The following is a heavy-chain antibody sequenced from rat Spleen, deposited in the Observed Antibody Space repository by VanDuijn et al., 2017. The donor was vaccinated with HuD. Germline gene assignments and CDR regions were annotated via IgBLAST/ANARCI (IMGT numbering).Heavy chain of an antibody. CDR1: GYSITSSYR. J-gene: IGHJ2*01. V-gene: IGHV3-3*01. CDR2: INSAGTT. D-gene: IGHD1-2*01. CDR3: ARFPAHYYSSYIYQYYFDY. Sequence: EVQLQESGPGLVKPSQSLSLTCSVTGYSITSSYRWNWIRKFPGNKLEWMGYINSAGTTNYNPSLKSRISITRDTSKNQFFLQLNSVTTEDTATYYCARFPAHYYSSYIYQYYFDYWGQGVMVTVSS.